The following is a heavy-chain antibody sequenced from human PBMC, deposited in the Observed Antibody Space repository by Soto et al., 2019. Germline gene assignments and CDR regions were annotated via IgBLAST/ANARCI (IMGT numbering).Heavy chain of an antibody. CDR3: AREAGYCSRTSCYRRAFDT. D-gene: IGHD2-2*01. V-gene: IGHV3-74*03. CDR2: VNTDGGTS. J-gene: IGHJ3*02. Sequence: EVQLVESGGDLVRPGGSLRLSCAASGFTFSGHWMHWVRQVPGKGLEWVSRVNTDGGTSAYADSVKGRFPISRENAKNTLYLQRSGLRAADAAVYYCAREAGYCSRTSCYRRAFDTWGQGTTVSVSS. CDR1: GFTFSGHW.